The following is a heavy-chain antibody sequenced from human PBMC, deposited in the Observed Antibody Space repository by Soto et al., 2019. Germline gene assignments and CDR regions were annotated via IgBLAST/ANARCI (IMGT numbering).Heavy chain of an antibody. Sequence: ASVKVSCKASGYTFTSYAMHWVRQAPGQRLEWMGWINASNGNTKYSQKFQGRVTITRDTSASTAYMELSSLRSEDTAVYYCARDRGRIRFDAFDIWGQGTMVTVSS. CDR3: ARDRGRIRFDAFDI. D-gene: IGHD3-10*01. V-gene: IGHV1-3*01. CDR2: INASNGNT. J-gene: IGHJ3*02. CDR1: GYTFTSYA.